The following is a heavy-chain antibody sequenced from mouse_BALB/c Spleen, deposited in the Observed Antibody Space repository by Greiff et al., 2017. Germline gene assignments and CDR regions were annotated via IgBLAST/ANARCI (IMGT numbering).Heavy chain of an antibody. V-gene: IGHV5-4*02. CDR3: AREDYYGSSYGYFDV. CDR1: GFTFSDYY. D-gene: IGHD1-1*01. J-gene: IGHJ1*01. CDR2: ISDGGSYT. Sequence: EVKVVESGGGLVKPGGSLKLSCAASGFTFSDYYMYWVRQTPEKRLEWVATISDGGSYTYYPDSVKGRFTISRDNAKNNLYLQMSSLKSEDTAMYYCAREDYYGSSYGYFDVWGAGTTVTVSS.